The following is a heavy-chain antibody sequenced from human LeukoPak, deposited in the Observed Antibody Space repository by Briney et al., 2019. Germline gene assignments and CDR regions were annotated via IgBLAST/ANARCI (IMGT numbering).Heavy chain of an antibody. J-gene: IGHJ6*04. CDR2: ISSSGSTI. D-gene: IGHD3-10*02. V-gene: IGHV3-48*03. Sequence: GGSLRLSCEASGFTFNSYEMNWVRQAPGKELEWVSYISSSGSTIYYADSVKGRFTISRDNAKNSLYLQMNSLRAEDTAVYYCAELGITMIGGVWGKGATVTISS. CDR3: AELGITMIGGV. CDR1: GFTFNSYE.